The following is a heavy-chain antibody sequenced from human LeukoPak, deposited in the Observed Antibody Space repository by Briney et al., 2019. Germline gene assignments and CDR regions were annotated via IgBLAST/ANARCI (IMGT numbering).Heavy chain of an antibody. J-gene: IGHJ6*03. Sequence: PSETLSLTCTVSGGSISSSSYYWGWIRQPPGKGLEWIGSIYYSGSTYYNPSLKSRVTISVDTSKNQFSLKLSSVTAADTAVYYCARDPPDSSSSNYYYYYYMDVWGKGTTVTVSS. V-gene: IGHV4-39*07. CDR2: IYYSGST. D-gene: IGHD6-13*01. CDR3: ARDPPDSSSSNYYYYYYMDV. CDR1: GGSISSSSYY.